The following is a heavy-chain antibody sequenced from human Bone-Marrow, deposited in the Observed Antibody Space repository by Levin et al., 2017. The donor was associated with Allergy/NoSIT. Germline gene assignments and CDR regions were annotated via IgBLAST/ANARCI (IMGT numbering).Heavy chain of an antibody. Sequence: PSETLSLTCSVSGVRITTYYWTWVRQSPRRGLEWIGYMYYTGVTRYNPSLESRVTLSMDTSRNQFFLTLSSVTAADTAVYYCASAYNSGSQFDAFDLWGRGTQVTVSS. D-gene: IGHD6-19*01. CDR1: GVRITTYY. V-gene: IGHV4-59*01. CDR2: MYYTGVT. J-gene: IGHJ3*01. CDR3: ASAYNSGSQFDAFDL.